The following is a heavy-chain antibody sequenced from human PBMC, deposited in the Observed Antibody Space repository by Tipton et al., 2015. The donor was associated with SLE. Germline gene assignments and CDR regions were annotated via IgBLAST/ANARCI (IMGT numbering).Heavy chain of an antibody. CDR3: ARDRSSSWYP. CDR1: GFTFSSYS. Sequence: SLRLSCAASGFTFSSYSMNWVRQAPRKGLEWVSSISASSRYIYYADSVKGRFTISRDNAKNSLYLQMNSLRAEDTAVYYCARDRSSSWYPWGQGTLVTVSS. D-gene: IGHD6-13*01. J-gene: IGHJ5*02. CDR2: ISASSRYI. V-gene: IGHV3-21*01.